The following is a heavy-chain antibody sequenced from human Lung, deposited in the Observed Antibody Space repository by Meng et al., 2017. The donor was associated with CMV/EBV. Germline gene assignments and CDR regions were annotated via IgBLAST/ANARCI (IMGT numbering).Heavy chain of an antibody. CDR1: GFIFSDHY. D-gene: IGHD1-26*01. Sequence: SLKISCAGAGFIFSDHYIDWVRQAPGKGLEWVGRAANKANSYTTEYAASVKGRFSFSRDDSENSLYLQMNSLRSEDTAVYYCTKGHSGIHIYAFDIWGQGTXVTVSS. V-gene: IGHV3-72*01. CDR3: TKGHSGIHIYAFDI. J-gene: IGHJ3*02. CDR2: AANKANSYTT.